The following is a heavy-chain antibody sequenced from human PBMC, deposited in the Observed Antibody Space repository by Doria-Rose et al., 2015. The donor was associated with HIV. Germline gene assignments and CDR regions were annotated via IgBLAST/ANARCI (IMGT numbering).Heavy chain of an antibody. V-gene: IGHV2-26*01. CDR3: ARIKSSRWYHKYSFDF. D-gene: IGHD6-13*01. Sequence: QVTLKESGPVLVKPTETLTLTCTVSGVSLSSPGMGVSWIRQPPGKALEWLANIFSDDERSYRTSLKSRLTISRCTSKSQVVLTMTDMDPVDTATYYCARIKSSRWYHKYSFDFWGQGPLVIVSA. J-gene: IGHJ4*02. CDR1: GVSLSSPGMG. CDR2: IFSDDER.